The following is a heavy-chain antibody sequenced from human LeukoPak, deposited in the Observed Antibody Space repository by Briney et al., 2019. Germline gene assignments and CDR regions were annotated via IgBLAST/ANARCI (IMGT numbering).Heavy chain of an antibody. CDR2: IRKKTNGCTT. CDR1: GFTFSEHY. V-gene: IGHV3-72*01. CDR3: ARERVVRGTSCFDY. J-gene: IGHJ4*02. D-gene: IGHD2-2*01. Sequence: GGSLRLSCVASGFTFSEHYMDWVRQSPGQGLEWVGRIRKKTNGCTTEYAASVRGRFTISRDDSRNSLYLQMNSLKTEDTAVYYCARERVVRGTSCFDYWGQGTLVTVSS.